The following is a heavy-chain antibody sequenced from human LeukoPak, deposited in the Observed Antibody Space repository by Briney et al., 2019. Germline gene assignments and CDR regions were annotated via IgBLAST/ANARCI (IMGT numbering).Heavy chain of an antibody. J-gene: IGHJ6*03. CDR3: ARGSYDFWSGYYLTPGVNYYYYMDV. D-gene: IGHD3-3*01. V-gene: IGHV1-69*05. CDR2: IIPIFGTA. Sequence: GASVKVSCKASGGTFSSYAISWARQAPGQGLEWMGGIIPIFGTANYAQKFQGRVTITTDESTSTAYMELSSLRSEDTAVYYCARGSYDFWSGYYLTPGVNYYYYMDVWGKGTTVTVSS. CDR1: GGTFSSYA.